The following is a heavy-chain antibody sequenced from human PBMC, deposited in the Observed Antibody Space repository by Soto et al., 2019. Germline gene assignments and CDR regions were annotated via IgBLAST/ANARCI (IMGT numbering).Heavy chain of an antibody. CDR1: GFTFSSYA. J-gene: IGHJ4*02. D-gene: IGHD3-3*01. V-gene: IGHV3-23*01. Sequence: PGGSLSLSCAASGFTFSSYAMSWVRQAPGKGLEWVSAISGSGGSTYYADSVKGRFTISRDNSKNTLYLQMNSLRAEDTAVYYCAKDFPITIFGVVILPDPHFDYWGQGTLVTVSS. CDR3: AKDFPITIFGVVILPDPHFDY. CDR2: ISGSGGST.